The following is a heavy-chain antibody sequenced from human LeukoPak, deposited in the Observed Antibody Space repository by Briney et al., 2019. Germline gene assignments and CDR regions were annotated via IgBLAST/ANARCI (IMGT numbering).Heavy chain of an antibody. CDR1: GGSFSGYY. J-gene: IGHJ4*02. D-gene: IGHD3/OR15-3a*01. CDR2: INRSGST. CDR3: ARGGGEFWLGEREEGRAEADWDPFDY. Sequence: SETLSLTCAVYGGSFSGYYWSWIRQPPGKGLEWIGEINRSGSTNYNPSLKSRVTISVDTSKNQFSLKLSSVTAADTAVYYCARGGGEFWLGEREEGRAEADWDPFDYWGQGTLVTVSS. V-gene: IGHV4-34*01.